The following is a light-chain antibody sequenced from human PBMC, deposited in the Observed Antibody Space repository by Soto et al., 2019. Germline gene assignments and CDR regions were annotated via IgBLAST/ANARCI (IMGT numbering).Light chain of an antibody. Sequence: DIQMTQSPSSLSASVGDRVTITCRASQTITNYLNWYQQQSGKAPKLLIYATDTLQSGVPSRFSGSGSGTGYTLTISSLQPEDFATYYCQQSYNTPQTFGQGTKVDLK. CDR2: ATD. V-gene: IGKV1-39*01. CDR1: QTITNY. J-gene: IGKJ1*01. CDR3: QQSYNTPQT.